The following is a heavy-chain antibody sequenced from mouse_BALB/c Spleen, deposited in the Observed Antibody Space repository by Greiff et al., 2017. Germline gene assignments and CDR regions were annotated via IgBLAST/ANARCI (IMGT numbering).Heavy chain of an antibody. Sequence: VQLQQSGPELVKPGASVKISCTTSGFTFTEYTMHWVKQSPGKSLEWIGGINPNNGGTNYNQKFKGKATLTVDKSSSTAYMELRSLTSEDSAVYNCARSGDSGSSYGGFAYWGQGTLVTVSA. V-gene: IGHV1-18*01. CDR1: GFTFTEYT. D-gene: IGHD1-1*01. J-gene: IGHJ3*01. CDR3: ARSGDSGSSYGGFAY. CDR2: INPNNGGT.